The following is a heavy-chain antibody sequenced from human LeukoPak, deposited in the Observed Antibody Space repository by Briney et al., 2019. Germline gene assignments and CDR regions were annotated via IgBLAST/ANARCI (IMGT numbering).Heavy chain of an antibody. J-gene: IGHJ4*02. CDR1: GYTFTSYD. Sequence: ASVKVSCKASGYTFTSYDINWVRQATGQGLEWMGWMNPNSGNTGYAQKFQGRVTMTRNTSISTAYMELSSLRSEDAAVYYCARGGPGAAYFDYWGQGTLVTVSS. D-gene: IGHD1-26*01. CDR2: MNPNSGNT. CDR3: ARGGPGAAYFDY. V-gene: IGHV1-8*01.